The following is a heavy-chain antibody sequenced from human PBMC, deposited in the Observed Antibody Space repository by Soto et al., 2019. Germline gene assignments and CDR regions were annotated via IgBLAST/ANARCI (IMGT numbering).Heavy chain of an antibody. D-gene: IGHD4-17*01. V-gene: IGHV3-21*01. J-gene: IGHJ6*02. Sequence: EVQLVESRGGLVKPGGSLRLSCAASGFTISSYRMNWVRQAPGKGLEWVSSVSSSSSYIYYADSVKGRFTISRDNAKNSLYLQMNSLRAEDTAVYYCAREDYGDYSYGMDVWGQGTTVTVSS. CDR3: AREDYGDYSYGMDV. CDR1: GFTISSYR. CDR2: VSSSSSYI.